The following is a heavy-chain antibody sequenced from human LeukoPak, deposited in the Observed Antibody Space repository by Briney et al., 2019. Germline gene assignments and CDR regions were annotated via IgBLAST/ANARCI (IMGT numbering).Heavy chain of an antibody. D-gene: IGHD2-21*01. V-gene: IGHV3-30*02. CDR2: IRYDGSNK. J-gene: IGHJ4*02. Sequence: GGSLRLSCAASGFTFSSYGMHWVRQAPGKGLEWVAFIRYDGSNKYYADSVKGRFTISRDNAKNSLYLQMNSLRAEDTAVYYCARDTYCGGDCYSNFDYWGQGTLVTVSS. CDR3: ARDTYCGGDCYSNFDY. CDR1: GFTFSSYG.